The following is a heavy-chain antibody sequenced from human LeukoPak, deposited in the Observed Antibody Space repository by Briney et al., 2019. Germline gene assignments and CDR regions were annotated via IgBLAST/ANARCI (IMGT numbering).Heavy chain of an antibody. CDR2: ISYDGSNK. V-gene: IGHV3-30-3*01. J-gene: IGHJ3*02. D-gene: IGHD2-2*02. Sequence: GGSLRLSCAASGFTFSSYAMHWVRQAPGKGLEWVAVISYDGSNKYYADSVKGRFTISRDNSKNTLYLQMNSLRAEDTAVYYCARDRYCSSTSCYIGAFDIWGQGTMVTVSS. CDR1: GFTFSSYA. CDR3: ARDRYCSSTSCYIGAFDI.